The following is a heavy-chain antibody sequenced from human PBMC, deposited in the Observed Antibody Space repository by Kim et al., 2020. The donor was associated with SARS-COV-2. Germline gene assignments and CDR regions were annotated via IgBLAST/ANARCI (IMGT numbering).Heavy chain of an antibody. Sequence: ASVKVSCKASGYTFTSYAMHWVRQAPGQRLEWMGWINAGNGNTKYSQKFQGRFTITRDTSASTAYMELSSLRSEDTAVYYCAREFTMVRGVISYYFDYWGQGTLVTVSS. CDR2: INAGNGNT. CDR1: GYTFTSYA. J-gene: IGHJ4*02. D-gene: IGHD3-10*01. V-gene: IGHV1-3*01. CDR3: AREFTMVRGVISYYFDY.